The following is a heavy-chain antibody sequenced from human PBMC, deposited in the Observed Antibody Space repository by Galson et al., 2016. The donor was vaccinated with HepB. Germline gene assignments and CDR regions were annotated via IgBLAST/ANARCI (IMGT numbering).Heavy chain of an antibody. CDR2: ISWNSGAI. CDR1: GFTFDDYG. J-gene: IGHJ6*02. D-gene: IGHD5-24*01. V-gene: IGHV3-9*01. CDR3: ARDERSGYIYPSYYYHGMDV. Sequence: SLRLSCAASGFTFDDYGMDWVRQAPGKGLEWVSGISWNSGAIGYADSVKGRFTISRDILKNSLFLQMNSLRAEDTAVYFCARDERSGYIYPSYYYHGMDVWGQGTVVTVSS.